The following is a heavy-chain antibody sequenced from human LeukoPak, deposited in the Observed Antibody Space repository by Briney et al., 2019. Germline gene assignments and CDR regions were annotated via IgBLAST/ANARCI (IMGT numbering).Heavy chain of an antibody. D-gene: IGHD6-19*01. CDR2: IWYDGSNK. CDR1: GFTFSSYG. CDR3: AKGYSSGWFYYFDY. J-gene: IGHJ4*02. V-gene: IGHV3-33*06. Sequence: GGSLRLSCAASGFTFSSYGMHWVRQAPGKGLEWVAVIWYDGSNKYYADSVKGRFTISRDNSKNTLYLQMNSLRAEDTAVYYCAKGYSSGWFYYFDYWGQGTLVTVSS.